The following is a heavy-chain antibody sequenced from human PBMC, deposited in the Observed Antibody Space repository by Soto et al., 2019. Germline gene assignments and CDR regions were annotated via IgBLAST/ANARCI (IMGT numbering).Heavy chain of an antibody. Sequence: QVQLVQSGAEVKKPGSSVTVSCKASGGAFSSYAISWVRQSPGQGLEWMGGNLPLFNMSNYAQKFQGRVTITADEPTSTAYMDLSTLTAEDTAVYYGARSRLGYGSWYVDRWGRGTLITESS. J-gene: IGHJ2*01. CDR2: NLPLFNMS. CDR3: ARSRLGYGSWYVDR. V-gene: IGHV1-69*01. CDR1: GGAFSSYA. D-gene: IGHD3-10*01.